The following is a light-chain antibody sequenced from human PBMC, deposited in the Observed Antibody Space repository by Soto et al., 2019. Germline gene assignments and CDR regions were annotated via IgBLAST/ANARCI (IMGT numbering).Light chain of an antibody. V-gene: IGLV6-57*04. CDR1: SGSIATNY. J-gene: IGLJ2*01. CDR2: ETN. CDR3: QSNDGRKQI. Sequence: NFMLTQPHSVSESPGRTVTISCTRSSGSIATNYVQWYQQRPGSAPTTVIFETNQRPSAVPDRFSGSIDGSSNSASLTISGLKTEDEADYHNQSNDGRKQIFRGGTTLTVL.